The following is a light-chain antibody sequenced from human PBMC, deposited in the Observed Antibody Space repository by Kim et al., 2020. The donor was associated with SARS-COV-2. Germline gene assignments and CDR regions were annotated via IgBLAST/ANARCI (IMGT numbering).Light chain of an antibody. CDR2: DVN. Sequence: SALTQPRSVSGSPGQSVAISCTGTSSDVGGYNFVSWYQQYPGKAPKVMIYDVNKRPSGVPDRFSGSKSGNTASLTISGLQAEDEADYYCCSYAGSPVFGGGTQLTVL. J-gene: IGLJ3*02. V-gene: IGLV2-11*01. CDR3: CSYAGSPV. CDR1: SSDVGGYNF.